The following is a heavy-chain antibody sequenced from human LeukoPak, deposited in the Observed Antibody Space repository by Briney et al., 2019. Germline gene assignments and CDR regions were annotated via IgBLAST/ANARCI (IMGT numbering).Heavy chain of an antibody. CDR1: GSNFEDYG. Sequence: GGSLRLSCADSGSNFEDYGMSWVRQAPGKGLEWVSGINWNGGDTDYADSVKGRFTISRDNAKNSLYLQMNSLRAEDTALYYCAKSSGSVRHFYYYMDVWGKGTTVSVSS. J-gene: IGHJ6*03. V-gene: IGHV3-20*04. CDR2: INWNGGDT. D-gene: IGHD1-26*01. CDR3: AKSSGSVRHFYYYMDV.